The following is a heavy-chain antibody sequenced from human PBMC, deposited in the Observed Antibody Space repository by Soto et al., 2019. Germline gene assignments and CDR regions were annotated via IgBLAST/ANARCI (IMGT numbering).Heavy chain of an antibody. CDR3: ASNMVRGVLNSDY. CDR1: GYTFTNYA. Sequence: WASVKVSCKASGYTFTNYAIHWVRQAPGQRLEWMGWINAGNGNTKYSQKLQGRVTMTTDTSTSTAYMELRSLRSDDTAVYYCASNMVRGVLNSDYWGQGTLVTVSS. CDR2: INAGNGNT. D-gene: IGHD3-10*01. J-gene: IGHJ4*02. V-gene: IGHV1-3*01.